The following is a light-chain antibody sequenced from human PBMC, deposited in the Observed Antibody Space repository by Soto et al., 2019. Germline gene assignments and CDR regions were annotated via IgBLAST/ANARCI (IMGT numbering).Light chain of an antibody. J-gene: IGKJ1*01. V-gene: IGKV3-20*01. CDR1: QTVSSNY. CDR3: QQYGSPPRWT. CDR2: GAS. Sequence: LTQSPDTLSFSTEEMSTLSWRAIQTVSSNYLAWCQQRPGQAPRLLIYGASTRAAGIPDRFSGSGSGTDFTLTISRLEPEDFAVYYCQQYGSPPRWTFGQGTKVDIK.